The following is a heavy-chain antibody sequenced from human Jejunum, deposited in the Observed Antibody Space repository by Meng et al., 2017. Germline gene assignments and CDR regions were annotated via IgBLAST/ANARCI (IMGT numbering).Heavy chain of an antibody. V-gene: IGHV3-23*04. J-gene: IGHJ4*02. CDR1: RFTFREYA. CDR2: INGNGRNT. D-gene: IGHD2-21*02. Sequence: VEVGGSGGGLVQPGGSLRLSCAASRFTFREYAMSWVRQAPGKGLEWVSTINGNGRNTFYADSVKGRFTISRDNSKDTLYLQMDSLRAEDTAVYYCVVTLARWVEIDSWGLGTLVTVSS. CDR3: VVTLARWVEIDS.